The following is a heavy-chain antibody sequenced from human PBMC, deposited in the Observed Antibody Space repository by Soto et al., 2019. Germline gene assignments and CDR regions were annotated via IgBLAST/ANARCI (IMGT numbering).Heavy chain of an antibody. CDR3: ARALTMTTYPEYFQH. J-gene: IGHJ1*01. D-gene: IGHD4-17*01. CDR1: GYTFTSYG. CDR2: ISAYNGNT. Sequence: QVQLVQSGAEVKKPGASVKVSCKASGYTFTSYGISWVRQAPGQGLEWMGWISAYNGNTNYAQKLQGRVTMTTDTSTSTAYMELRRLRSDDTAVYYSARALTMTTYPEYFQHWGQGTLVTVSS. V-gene: IGHV1-18*01.